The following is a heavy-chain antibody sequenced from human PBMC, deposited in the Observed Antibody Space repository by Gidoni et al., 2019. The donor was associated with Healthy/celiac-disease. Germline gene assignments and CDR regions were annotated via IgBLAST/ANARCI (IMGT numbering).Heavy chain of an antibody. Sequence: EVQLVESGGGLVQPGGSLRLSCAASGFTVSSNYMSWVRQAPGKGLEWVSVIYSGGSTYYADSVKGRFTISRDNSKNTLYLQMNSLRAEDTAVYYCARDKDIYGSGSYSDYWGQGTLVTVSS. D-gene: IGHD3-10*01. CDR3: ARDKDIYGSGSYSDY. V-gene: IGHV3-66*02. CDR1: GFTVSSNY. CDR2: IYSGGST. J-gene: IGHJ4*02.